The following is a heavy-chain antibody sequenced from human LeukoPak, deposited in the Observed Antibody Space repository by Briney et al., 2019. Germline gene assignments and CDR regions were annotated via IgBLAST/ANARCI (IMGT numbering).Heavy chain of an antibody. D-gene: IGHD6-13*01. Sequence: ASVTVSCKASGYTFTGYYMHWVRQAPGQGLEWMGWINPNSGGTNYAQKFQGRVTMTRDTSISTAYMELSRLRSDDTAVYYCARDQDSSSPRGFDPWGQGTLVTVSS. V-gene: IGHV1-2*02. J-gene: IGHJ5*02. CDR1: GYTFTGYY. CDR3: ARDQDSSSPRGFDP. CDR2: INPNSGGT.